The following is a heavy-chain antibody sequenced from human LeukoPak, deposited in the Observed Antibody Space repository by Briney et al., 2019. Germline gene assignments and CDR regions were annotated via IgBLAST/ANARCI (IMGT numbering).Heavy chain of an antibody. CDR1: EFSVGSNY. D-gene: IGHD6-19*01. J-gene: IGHJ4*02. CDR3: AKGLEQWLSCPDS. V-gene: IGHV3-53*01. CDR2: IYSGGST. Sequence: GGSLRLSCAASEFSVGSNYMTWVRQAPGKGLEWVSLIYSGGSTYYADSVKGRFTFSRDNSKNTLYLQMNSLKTEDTAVYYCAKGLEQWLSCPDSWGQGTLVTVSS.